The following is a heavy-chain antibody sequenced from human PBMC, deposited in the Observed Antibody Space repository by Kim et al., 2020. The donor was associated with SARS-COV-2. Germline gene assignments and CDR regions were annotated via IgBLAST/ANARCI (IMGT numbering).Heavy chain of an antibody. CDR1: GGSISSGGYY. V-gene: IGHV4-31*03. CDR2: IYYSGST. J-gene: IGHJ4*02. Sequence: SETLSLTCTVSGGSISSGGYYWSWIRQHPGKGLEWIGYIYYSGSTYYNPSLKSRVTISVDTSKNQSSLKLSSVTAADTAVYYCARSTREPRAFDYWGQGTLVTVSS. CDR3: ARSTREPRAFDY.